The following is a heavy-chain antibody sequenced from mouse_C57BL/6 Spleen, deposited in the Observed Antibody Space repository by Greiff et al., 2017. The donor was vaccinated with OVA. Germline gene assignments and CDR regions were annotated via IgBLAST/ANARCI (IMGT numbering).Heavy chain of an antibody. J-gene: IGHJ3*01. D-gene: IGHD2-2*01. V-gene: IGHV1-22*01. Sequence: EVQLQQSGPELVKPGASVKMSCKASGYTFTDYNMHWVKQSHGKSLEWIGYINPNNGGTSYNQKFKGKATLTVNKSSSTAYMELRSLTSEDSAVYYCARDRLYGYDSLCAYWGQGTLVTVSA. CDR2: INPNNGGT. CDR1: GYTFTDYN. CDR3: ARDRLYGYDSLCAY.